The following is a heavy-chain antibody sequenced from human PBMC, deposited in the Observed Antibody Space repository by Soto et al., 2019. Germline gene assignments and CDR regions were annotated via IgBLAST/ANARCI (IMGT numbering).Heavy chain of an antibody. CDR3: ARGRGCSDASCYGWFDP. V-gene: IGHV4-30-4*02. CDR1: GGSISSGDYY. CDR2: IYYSGST. J-gene: IGHJ5*02. Sequence: SDTLSPTYTVSGGSISSGDYYWCWIRQPPGMGLEWIGYIYYSGSTYYNPSLKSRVTISVDTSKNQVSLKLSSVAAADTAVSYCARGRGCSDASCYGWFDPWGQGTLVTFSS. D-gene: IGHD2-15*01.